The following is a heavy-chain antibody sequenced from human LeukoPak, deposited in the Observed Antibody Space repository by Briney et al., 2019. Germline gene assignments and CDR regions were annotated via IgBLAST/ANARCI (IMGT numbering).Heavy chain of an antibody. CDR2: IIPILGIA. CDR3: ARGTGITFGGVIPRPYYGMDV. CDR1: GYTFTSYD. J-gene: IGHJ6*02. D-gene: IGHD3-16*02. Sequence: GASVKVSCKASGYTFTSYDINWVRQAPGQGLEWMGRIIPILGIANYAQKFQGRVTITADKSTSTAYMELSSLRSEDTAVYYCARGTGITFGGVIPRPYYGMDVWGQGTTVTVSS. V-gene: IGHV1-69*04.